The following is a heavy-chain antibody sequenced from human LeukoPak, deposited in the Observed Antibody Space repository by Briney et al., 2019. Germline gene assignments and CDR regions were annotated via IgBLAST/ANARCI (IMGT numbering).Heavy chain of an antibody. CDR3: ISDVRNDVFDY. V-gene: IGHV3-23*01. D-gene: IGHD1-1*01. J-gene: IGHJ4*02. CDR1: GFTFSSYA. CDR2: ISGGGGST. Sequence: GGSLRLSCAASGFTFSSYAMSWVRQAPGKGLEWVSAISGGGGSTYYADSVKGRFTISRDNSKNTLYLQMNSLRAEDTAVYYCISDVRNDVFDYWGQGTLVTVSS.